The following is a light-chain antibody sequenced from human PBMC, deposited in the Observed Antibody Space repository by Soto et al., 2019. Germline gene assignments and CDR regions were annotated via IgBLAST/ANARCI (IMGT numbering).Light chain of an antibody. J-gene: IGKJ1*01. V-gene: IGKV1-8*01. CDR2: AAS. CDR1: QTISSW. CDR3: QKYYSYPRT. Sequence: AIQLTQSPSYMSPSVGDRITRTCRASQTISSWLAWYQQKPGKATKLLIYAASTLQSGVPSRFSGSGSGTDFTLTISCLQSEEFATYYCQKYYSYPRTVGQGTKVDIK.